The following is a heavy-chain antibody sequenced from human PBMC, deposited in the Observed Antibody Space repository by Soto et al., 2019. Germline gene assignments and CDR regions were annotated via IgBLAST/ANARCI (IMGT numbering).Heavy chain of an antibody. D-gene: IGHD3-9*01. Sequence: VASVKVSCKASGYTFIGYYMHWVRQAPGQGLEWMGWINPNIGGTNYAQKFQGRVTMTRDTSISTVYMELSRLRSDDTAVYYCARDSHYDILTGYSRNAFDIWGQGTVVTV. J-gene: IGHJ3*02. CDR2: INPNIGGT. CDR1: GYTFIGYY. CDR3: ARDSHYDILTGYSRNAFDI. V-gene: IGHV1-2*02.